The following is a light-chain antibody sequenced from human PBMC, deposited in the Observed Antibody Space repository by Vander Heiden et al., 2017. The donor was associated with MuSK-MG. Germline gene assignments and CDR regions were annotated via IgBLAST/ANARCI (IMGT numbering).Light chain of an antibody. CDR3: MQSIQLPVT. Sequence: DIVMTQSPLPLSVTPGLPPSISCPSTQSLLNSDGKTYLYWYLQKPGQSPQLLINEVSNRFSIVPDRFSGSGSGTDFTLKISRVGAEDVGVYYCMQSIQLPVTFGQGTRLEIK. J-gene: IGKJ5*01. CDR1: QSLLNSDGKTY. CDR2: EVS. V-gene: IGKV2D-29*02.